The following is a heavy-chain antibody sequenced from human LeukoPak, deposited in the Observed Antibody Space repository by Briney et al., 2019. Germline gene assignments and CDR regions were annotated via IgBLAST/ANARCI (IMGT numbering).Heavy chain of an antibody. CDR3: ARLGSYSSGWYY. Sequence: PSETLSLTCTVSGGSISSSSYYWGWIRQPPGKGLEWIGSIYYSGSTYYNPSLKSRVTISVDTSKNQFSLKLSSVTAADTAVYYCARLGSYSSGWYYWGQGTLVTVSS. J-gene: IGHJ4*02. V-gene: IGHV4-39*01. D-gene: IGHD6-19*01. CDR2: IYYSGST. CDR1: GGSISSSSYY.